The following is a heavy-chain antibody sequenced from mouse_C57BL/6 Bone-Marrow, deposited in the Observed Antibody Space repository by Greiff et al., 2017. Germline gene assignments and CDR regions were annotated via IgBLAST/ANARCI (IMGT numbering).Heavy chain of an antibody. Sequence: EVHLVESGGGLVKPGGSLKLSCAASGFTFSSYAMSWVRQTPEKRLEWVATISDGGSYTYYPDNVKGRFTISRDNAKNNLYLQMSHLKSEDTAMYYCARTNWDGIAYWGQGTRVTVSA. CDR1: GFTFSSYA. D-gene: IGHD4-1*01. CDR2: ISDGGSYT. V-gene: IGHV5-4*01. J-gene: IGHJ3*01. CDR3: ARTNWDGIAY.